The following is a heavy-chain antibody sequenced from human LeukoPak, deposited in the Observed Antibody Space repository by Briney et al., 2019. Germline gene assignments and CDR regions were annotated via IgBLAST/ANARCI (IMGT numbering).Heavy chain of an antibody. CDR2: ISSSDSTI. J-gene: IGHJ6*04. D-gene: IGHD3-10*02. Sequence: NPGGSLRLSCAASGFIFSDYYMSWVRQAPGEGREWVSSISSSDSTIYYADSVKGRFTISRDNAKNSLYLQMNSLRAEDTAVYYCAELGITMIGGVWGKGTTVTISS. CDR1: GFIFSDYY. V-gene: IGHV3-11*04. CDR3: AELGITMIGGV.